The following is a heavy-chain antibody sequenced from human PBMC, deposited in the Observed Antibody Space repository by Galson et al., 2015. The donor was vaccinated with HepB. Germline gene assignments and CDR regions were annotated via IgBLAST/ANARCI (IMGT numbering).Heavy chain of an antibody. CDR3: ARDHQGGYGSGSPGPY. D-gene: IGHD3-10*01. Sequence: SVKVSCKASGYTFSSYGISWVRQAPGQGLEWMGWISANNDNRKYAQKFQGRVTMTTDTSTSTAYMELRGLRSDDTAVYYCARDHQGGYGSGSPGPYWGQGTLVTVSS. CDR1: GYTFSSYG. J-gene: IGHJ4*02. CDR2: ISANNDNR. V-gene: IGHV1-18*01.